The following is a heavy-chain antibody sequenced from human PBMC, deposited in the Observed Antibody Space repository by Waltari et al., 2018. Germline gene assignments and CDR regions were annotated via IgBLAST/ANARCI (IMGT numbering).Heavy chain of an antibody. J-gene: IGHJ4*02. CDR2: ISSSSSTT. CDR1: GFTFSDSS. Sequence: EVLLVESGGGLVQPGGSLRLSCAASGFTFSDSSMNWVRQGPEKGLEWVAYISSSSSTTFYADSVEGRFSISRDNAKNSLYLQMNSLRDEDTAVYYCVRDRHGDYLRYFDSWGQGNLVTVSS. D-gene: IGHD4-17*01. V-gene: IGHV3-48*02. CDR3: VRDRHGDYLRYFDS.